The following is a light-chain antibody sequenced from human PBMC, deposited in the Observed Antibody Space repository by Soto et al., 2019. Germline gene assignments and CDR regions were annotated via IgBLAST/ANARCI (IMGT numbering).Light chain of an antibody. CDR2: DAS. Sequence: EIVLTQSPATLSLSPGERATLSCRASQSVSRYLAWYQQKPGQAPRLLIYDASNRATGIPARFSGSGSGTDVTLTISRLEPEDFAVYYCQQRSNWPITFGQGTRWRL. J-gene: IGKJ5*01. CDR3: QQRSNWPIT. V-gene: IGKV3-11*01. CDR1: QSVSRY.